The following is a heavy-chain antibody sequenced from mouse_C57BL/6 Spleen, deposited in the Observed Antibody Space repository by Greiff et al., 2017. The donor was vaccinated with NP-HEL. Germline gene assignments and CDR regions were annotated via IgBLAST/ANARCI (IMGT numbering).Heavy chain of an antibody. J-gene: IGHJ3*01. CDR1: GYTFTDYY. V-gene: IGHV1-26*01. CDR2: INPNNGGT. D-gene: IGHD1-1*01. CDR3: ALITNY. Sequence: VVEPGASVKISCKASGYTFTDYYMNWVKQSHGKSLEWIGDINPNNGGTSYNQKFKGKATLTVDKSSSTAYMELRSLTSEDSAVYYCALITNYWGQGTLVTVSA.